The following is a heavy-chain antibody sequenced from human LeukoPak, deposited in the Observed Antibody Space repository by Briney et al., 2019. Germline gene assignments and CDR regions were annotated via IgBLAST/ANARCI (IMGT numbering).Heavy chain of an antibody. J-gene: IGHJ6*03. CDR2: IGTIGDT. V-gene: IGHV3-13*01. Sequence: GGSLRLSCAASGFTFSSSDMHWVRQPTGKGLEWVSAIGTIGDTYYPGSVKGRFTISRENAKNTVYLQMNSLRAEDTAVYYCAGYGGRYPYYMDVWGKGTTVTVSS. CDR1: GFTFSSSD. D-gene: IGHD1-26*01. CDR3: AGYGGRYPYYMDV.